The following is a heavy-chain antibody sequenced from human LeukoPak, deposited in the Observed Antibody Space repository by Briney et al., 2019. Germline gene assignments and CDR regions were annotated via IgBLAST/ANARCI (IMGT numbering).Heavy chain of an antibody. CDR1: GYSFTSYR. CDR2: IYPGDSDT. Sequence: GESLKISCKGSGYSFTSYRIGWVRQMPGKGLEWMWIIYPGDSDTRYSPSFQGQVTISADKSISTAYLQWSSLKASDTAMYYCARHLSIAVAGLDAFDIWGQGTMVTVSS. V-gene: IGHV5-51*01. J-gene: IGHJ3*02. CDR3: ARHLSIAVAGLDAFDI. D-gene: IGHD6-19*01.